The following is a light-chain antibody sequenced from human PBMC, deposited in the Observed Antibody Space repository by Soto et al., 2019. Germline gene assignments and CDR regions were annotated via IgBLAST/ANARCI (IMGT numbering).Light chain of an antibody. CDR3: QKYNSAPLT. J-gene: IGKJ5*01. V-gene: IGKV1-27*01. Sequence: DIQMTQSPSALSASVVDRVTITCRASPGIINYLAWYQQKPGKVPKLLIYAASTLQSGVPSRFSGSGSGTEFTLTISSLQPEDVATYYCQKYNSAPLTFGQGTRLEI. CDR2: AAS. CDR1: PGIINY.